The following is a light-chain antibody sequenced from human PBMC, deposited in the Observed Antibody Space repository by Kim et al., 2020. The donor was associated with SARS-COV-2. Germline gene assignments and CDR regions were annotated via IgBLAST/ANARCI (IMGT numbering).Light chain of an antibody. J-gene: IGLJ3*02. CDR1: NIGSKG. CDR3: QVWDSSSDHWV. CDR2: YDS. Sequence: AQGKTARITCGGNNIGSKGVNWYQQKPGQAPVLVIYYDSDRPSGIPERFSGANSGNTATLTISRVEAGDEADYYCQVWDSSSDHWVFGGGTQLTVL. V-gene: IGLV3-21*04.